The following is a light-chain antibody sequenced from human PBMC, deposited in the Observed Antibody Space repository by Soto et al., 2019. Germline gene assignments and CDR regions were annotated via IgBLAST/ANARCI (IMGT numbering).Light chain of an antibody. CDR3: QQYGSSPT. J-gene: IGKJ1*01. V-gene: IGKV3-20*01. CDR2: DAS. CDR1: QSVRSSY. Sequence: EIVLTQSPGTLSLSPGERATLSCRASQSVRSSYLAWYQQKPGQSPRLLIYDASNRATRIPDRFSGSGSGTDFTLAISRLEPEEFVLYYCQQYGSSPTFGQGTKVEIK.